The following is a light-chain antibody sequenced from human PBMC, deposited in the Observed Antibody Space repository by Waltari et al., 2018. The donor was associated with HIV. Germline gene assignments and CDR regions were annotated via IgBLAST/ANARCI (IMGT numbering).Light chain of an antibody. CDR1: SGHSSYD. J-gene: IGLJ2*01. CDR2: LNSDGSH. Sequence: QLVLTQSPSASASLGASVKLTCTLSSGHSSYDIAWHQQQPEKGPRYLMKLNSDGSHSKGDGIPDRFSGSSSGAERYLTISSLQSEDEADYYCQTWGTGIVVLGGGTKLTVL. V-gene: IGLV4-69*01. CDR3: QTWGTGIVV.